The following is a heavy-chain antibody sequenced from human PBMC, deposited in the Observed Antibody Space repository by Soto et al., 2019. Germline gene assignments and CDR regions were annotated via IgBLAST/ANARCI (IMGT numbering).Heavy chain of an antibody. CDR3: AFNSGSGSYYFDY. J-gene: IGHJ4*02. Sequence: EVQLLESGGGLVQHGGSLRLSCAASGFTFSSYAMWWVRQAPGKGLECVSAISGGGETTYYADSVKGRFTISRDNSKNTLYLQMNSLIAEDTAVYYCAFNSGSGSYYFDYWGQGTLVTVSS. CDR1: GFTFSSYA. V-gene: IGHV3-23*01. CDR2: ISGGGETT. D-gene: IGHD3-10*01.